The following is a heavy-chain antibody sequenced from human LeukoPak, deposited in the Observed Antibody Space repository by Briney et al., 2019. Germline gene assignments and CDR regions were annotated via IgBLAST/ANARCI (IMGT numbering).Heavy chain of an antibody. J-gene: IGHJ3*02. Sequence: SETLSLTCTVSGGSISSYYRSWIRQPAGTALEWIGRIYTSGTITYNPSLKSRVTMSVDTSKNQFSLKLSSVTAADTALYYCARDSGYNVNDHDVNAFDIWGQGTMVTISS. CDR1: GGSISSYY. V-gene: IGHV4-4*07. CDR2: IYTSGTI. D-gene: IGHD5-24*01. CDR3: ARDSGYNVNDHDVNAFDI.